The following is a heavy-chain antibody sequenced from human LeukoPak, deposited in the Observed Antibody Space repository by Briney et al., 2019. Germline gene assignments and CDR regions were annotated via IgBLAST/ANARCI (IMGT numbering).Heavy chain of an antibody. CDR2: ITSSNSYI. CDR3: ARSSGWYHRGPDYYSYYMDV. J-gene: IGHJ6*03. D-gene: IGHD6-19*01. CDR1: GFTFNSHS. Sequence: GGSLSLFCAASGFTFNSHSMNWVRHAPGEGREWVSYITSSNSYIYYAASVKGRFTISRDNAKNSLYLQMNSRRAEDTAIYYCARSSGWYHRGPDYYSYYMDVWGKGTTVTVSS. V-gene: IGHV3-21*01.